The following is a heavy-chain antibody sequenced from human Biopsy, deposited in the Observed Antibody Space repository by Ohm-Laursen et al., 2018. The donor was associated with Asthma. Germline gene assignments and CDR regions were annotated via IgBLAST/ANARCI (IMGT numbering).Heavy chain of an antibody. J-gene: IGHJ6*02. Sequence: SVKVSCKASGDAFATYTYSWVRQAPGQGLEWLGGLSPMLGRPNYAERFQGRVTITADRSTSTAYMELSSLTIEDTAVYYCSRAVTILQEWSGGMDVWGQGTTVIVS. CDR1: GDAFATYT. V-gene: IGHV1-69*10. CDR2: LSPMLGRP. CDR3: SRAVTILQEWSGGMDV. D-gene: IGHD3-3*01.